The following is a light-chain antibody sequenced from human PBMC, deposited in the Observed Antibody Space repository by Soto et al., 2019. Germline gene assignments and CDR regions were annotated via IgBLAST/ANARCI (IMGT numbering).Light chain of an antibody. CDR1: QNVNSSS. CDR2: GVS. Sequence: EFVLTQSPGTLSLSPGERATLSCRASQNVNSSSLAWYQQKPGQAPRLLIYGVSSRATGIPDRFSGSGSGTDFTLAISRLEPEDFAMYYCQQSGSSPMYTFGQGTKLEIK. J-gene: IGKJ2*01. V-gene: IGKV3-20*01. CDR3: QQSGSSPMYT.